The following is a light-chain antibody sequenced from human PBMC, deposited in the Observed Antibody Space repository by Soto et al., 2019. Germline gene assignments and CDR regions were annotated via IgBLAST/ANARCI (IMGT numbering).Light chain of an antibody. V-gene: IGLV2-8*01. Sequence: QSVLTQPPSASGSPGQSVAISCTGTSSDVGGYNYVSWYQQHPAKAPKLMIYEVNKRPSGVPYRFSASKSGNTASPPTSALQAEDEADYYCSSYAGSSNVFGTGTKVTVL. CDR2: EVN. CDR1: SSDVGGYNY. CDR3: SSYAGSSNV. J-gene: IGLJ1*01.